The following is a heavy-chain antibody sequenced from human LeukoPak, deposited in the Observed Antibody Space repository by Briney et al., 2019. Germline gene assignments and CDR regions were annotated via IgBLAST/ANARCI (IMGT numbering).Heavy chain of an antibody. Sequence: GGSLRLSCAASGFTFRSYGMHWVRQAPGKGLEWVVVIANDGRDKKYADSVKGRFTVSRDNSKNTLFLQMDSLSAEDTAIYYCAKDGQITSAAYYFDYWGQGTLVTVSS. D-gene: IGHD6-25*01. J-gene: IGHJ4*02. V-gene: IGHV3-30*18. CDR2: IANDGRDK. CDR3: AKDGQITSAAYYFDY. CDR1: GFTFRSYG.